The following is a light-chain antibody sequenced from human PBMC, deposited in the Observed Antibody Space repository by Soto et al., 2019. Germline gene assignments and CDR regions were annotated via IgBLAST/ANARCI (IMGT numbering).Light chain of an antibody. CDR1: ETISSDK. CDR3: QQYGSWT. J-gene: IGKJ1*01. Sequence: EIVLTQSPGTLSVSPGERATLSCRASETISSDKLAWYQQKPGQPPSLLIYGTFNRATGIPDRFSGSGSGTDFTLTISRLEPEDSAIYYCQQYGSWTFGQGTKVEI. V-gene: IGKV3-20*01. CDR2: GTF.